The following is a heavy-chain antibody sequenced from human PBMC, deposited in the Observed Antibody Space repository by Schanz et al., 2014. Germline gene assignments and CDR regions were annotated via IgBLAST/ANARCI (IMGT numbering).Heavy chain of an antibody. CDR2: ISYDGSNK. CDR1: GFTLSSYA. Sequence: QVQLVESGGGVVQPGRSLRLSCAAYGFTLSSYAMHWVRQAPGKGLEWVAVISYDGSNKYYADSVKGRFTISRDNAKNTLYRQSNSLRAEDTAVYYSARESRPKYDFLTAYCSNDYWGQGAQDTGSS. CDR3: ARESRPKYDFLTAYCSNDY. D-gene: IGHD3-9*01. J-gene: IGHJ4*02. V-gene: IGHV3-30-3*01.